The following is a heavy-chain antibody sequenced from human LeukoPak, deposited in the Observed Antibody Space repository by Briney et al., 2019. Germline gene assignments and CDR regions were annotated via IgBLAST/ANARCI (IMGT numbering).Heavy chain of an antibody. V-gene: IGHV3-74*01. Sequence: GGSLRLSCAASGLTFSSYWMHWVRQAPGKGLVWVSCINGDGSSTRYADSAKGRFTISRDNAKNTLYLQMNSLRAEDTAVYYCARGVGATVAVADYWGQGTLVTVSS. CDR1: GLTFSSYW. CDR3: ARGVGATVAVADY. J-gene: IGHJ4*02. D-gene: IGHD6-19*01. CDR2: INGDGSST.